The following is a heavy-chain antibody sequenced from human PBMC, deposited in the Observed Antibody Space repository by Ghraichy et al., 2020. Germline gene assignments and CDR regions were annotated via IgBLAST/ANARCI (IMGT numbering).Heavy chain of an antibody. J-gene: IGHJ6*02. CDR1: GGSISSYY. Sequence: SETLSLTCTVSGGSISSYYWSWIRQPPGKGLEWIGYIYYSGSTNYNPSLKSRVTISVDTSKNQFSLKLSSVTAADTAVYYCARDSIVVVPAATPMRYYYGMDVWGQGTTVTVSS. D-gene: IGHD2-2*01. CDR2: IYYSGST. V-gene: IGHV4-59*01. CDR3: ARDSIVVVPAATPMRYYYGMDV.